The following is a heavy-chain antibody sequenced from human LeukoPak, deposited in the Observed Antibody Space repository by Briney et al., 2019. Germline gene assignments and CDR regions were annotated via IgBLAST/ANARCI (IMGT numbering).Heavy chain of an antibody. Sequence: PSQTLSLTCTVSGGSISSGGYYWSWIRQHPGKGLEWIGYIYHSGIISYNPSLKSRVSISVDTSKNQFSLKLNSVTAADTAVYYCARWNSGFGDSTTNYGMDVWGQRTTVTVSS. D-gene: IGHD3-10*01. CDR1: GGSISSGGYY. CDR2: IYHSGII. J-gene: IGHJ6*02. V-gene: IGHV4-31*03. CDR3: ARWNSGFGDSTTNYGMDV.